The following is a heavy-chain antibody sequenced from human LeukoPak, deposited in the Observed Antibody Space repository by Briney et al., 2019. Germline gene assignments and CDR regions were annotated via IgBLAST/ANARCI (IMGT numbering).Heavy chain of an antibody. CDR1: GGSFSGYY. V-gene: IGHV4-34*01. J-gene: IGHJ4*02. Sequence: SETLSLTCAVYGGSFSGYYWSWIRQPPGKGLEWIGEINHSGSTNYNPSLKSRVTISADTSKNQFSLKLSSVTAADTAVYYCARGSGYSSSWYDYWGQGTLVTVSS. D-gene: IGHD6-13*01. CDR3: ARGSGYSSSWYDY. CDR2: INHSGST.